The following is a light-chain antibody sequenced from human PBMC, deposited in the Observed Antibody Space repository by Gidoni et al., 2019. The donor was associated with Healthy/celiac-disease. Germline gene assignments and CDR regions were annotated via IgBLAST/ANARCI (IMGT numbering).Light chain of an antibody. J-gene: IGKJ1*01. V-gene: IGKV1-5*03. CDR3: QQYNSYWT. CDR1: QSISSW. Sequence: DIQMTQSPSTLSASVGDRVTITCRASQSISSWLAWYQQKPGKAPKLLIYKASSLESGVPSRFSGSGYGTEFTLNISSLQPDDVATYYGQQYNSYWTFGQGTKVEIK. CDR2: KAS.